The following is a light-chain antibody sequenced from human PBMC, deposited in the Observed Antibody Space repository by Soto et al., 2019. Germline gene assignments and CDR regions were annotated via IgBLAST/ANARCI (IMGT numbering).Light chain of an antibody. Sequence: EIVMTQSPATLSVSPGERATLSCRASQSVSGNLAWYQQKPGQAPRLLLYGSSTRATAIPARFSGSGSGTEFTLSISSLQSEDFAVYYCQQYNNWPLTFGQGTKVDIK. J-gene: IGKJ1*01. CDR1: QSVSGN. V-gene: IGKV3-15*01. CDR2: GSS. CDR3: QQYNNWPLT.